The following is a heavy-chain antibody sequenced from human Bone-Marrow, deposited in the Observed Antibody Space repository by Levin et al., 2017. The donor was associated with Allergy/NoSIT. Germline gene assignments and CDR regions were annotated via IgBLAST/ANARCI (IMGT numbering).Heavy chain of an antibody. D-gene: IGHD2-15*01. J-gene: IGHJ4*02. Sequence: GESLKISCAASGFTFSSYAMSWVRQAPGTGLEFVSAISPNGGSTPYADSVKGRFTISRDNSKNTLYLQMNSLRAEDTAVYYCVKCSGTCQSGFFDYWGQGTLVTVSS. V-gene: IGHV3-23*01. CDR2: ISPNGGST. CDR3: VKCSGTCQSGFFDY. CDR1: GFTFSSYA.